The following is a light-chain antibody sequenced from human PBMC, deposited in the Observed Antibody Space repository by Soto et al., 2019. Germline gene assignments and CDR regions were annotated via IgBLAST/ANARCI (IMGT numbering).Light chain of an antibody. CDR1: QTGNNW. V-gene: IGKV1-5*01. Sequence: DIPMTQSPSTLSAFVGDRVTISCRASQTGNNWLAWYQQKPGKAPQLMIFDASRLESGVPSRFSGRVSGTEFTLNISGQQPDDFAAYYCHQYCRSSPWSFGHGTKVEIK. CDR2: DAS. J-gene: IGKJ1*01. CDR3: HQYCRSSPWS.